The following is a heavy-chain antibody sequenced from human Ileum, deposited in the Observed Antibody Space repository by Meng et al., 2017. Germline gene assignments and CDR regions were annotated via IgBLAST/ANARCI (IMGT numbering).Heavy chain of an antibody. D-gene: IGHD3-22*01. Sequence: RLRAAAPGVGTPVGTLSLTCGVSCTWWSWVRQPSGKGLEWIGEIFQSGRTNYNPSLQSRVTIAIDKSKSQFSLQLSAVTAADTAVYSCATSNDRDVYYLGYWGQGTLVTVSS. V-gene: IGHV4-4*01. J-gene: IGHJ4*02. CDR2: IFQSGRT. CDR3: ATSNDRDVYYLGY. CDR1: CTW.